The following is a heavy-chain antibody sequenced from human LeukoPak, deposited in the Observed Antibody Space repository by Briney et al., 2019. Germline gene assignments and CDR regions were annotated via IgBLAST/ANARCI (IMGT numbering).Heavy chain of an antibody. Sequence: SVKVSCKASGGTFSSYAISWVRQAPGQGLEWMGGIIPIFGTANYAQKFQGRVTITADESMSTAYMELSSLRSEDTAVYYCARDFSGYYGHYFDYWGQGTLVTVSS. CDR2: IIPIFGTA. J-gene: IGHJ4*02. CDR3: ARDFSGYYGHYFDY. CDR1: GGTFSSYA. V-gene: IGHV1-69*13. D-gene: IGHD3-22*01.